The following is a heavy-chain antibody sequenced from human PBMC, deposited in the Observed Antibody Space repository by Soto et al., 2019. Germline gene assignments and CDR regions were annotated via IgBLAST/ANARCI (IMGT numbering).Heavy chain of an antibody. D-gene: IGHD3-16*01. V-gene: IGHV1-2*02. CDR3: ARELLRWYGMDV. Sequence: ASVKVSCKXSGYTFTGYYMHWVRQAPGQGLEWMGWINPNSGGTNYAQKFQGRVTMTRDTSISTAYMELSRLRSDDTAVYYCARELLRWYGMDVWGQGTTVTVSS. CDR2: INPNSGGT. J-gene: IGHJ6*02. CDR1: GYTFTGYY.